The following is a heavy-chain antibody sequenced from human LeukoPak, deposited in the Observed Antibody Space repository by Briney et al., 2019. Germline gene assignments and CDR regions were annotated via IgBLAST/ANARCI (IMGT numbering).Heavy chain of an antibody. CDR1: GFTFSSYW. V-gene: IGHV3-74*01. CDR3: AKEWELLPFDY. J-gene: IGHJ4*02. Sequence: GGSLRLSCAASGFTFSSYWMHWVRQAPGKGLVWVSRINSDGSSTSYADSVKGRFTISRDNSKNTLYLQMNSLRAEDTAVYHCAKEWELLPFDYWGQGTLVTVSS. D-gene: IGHD1-26*01. CDR2: INSDGSST.